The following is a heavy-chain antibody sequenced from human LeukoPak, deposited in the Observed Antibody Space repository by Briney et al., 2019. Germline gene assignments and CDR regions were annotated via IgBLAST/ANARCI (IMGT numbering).Heavy chain of an antibody. J-gene: IGHJ6*03. D-gene: IGHD2-8*01. CDR3: ARGGLRVMVYRLYYMDV. V-gene: IGHV1-2*02. Sequence: ASVKVSCKASGYSFTGYYMHWVRQAPGQGLEWMGWINPNSGDTKYAQKFQGRVTMTRDTSISTAYMELTRLRSDDTAVYYCARGGLRVMVYRLYYMDVWGKGTTVTISS. CDR1: GYSFTGYY. CDR2: INPNSGDT.